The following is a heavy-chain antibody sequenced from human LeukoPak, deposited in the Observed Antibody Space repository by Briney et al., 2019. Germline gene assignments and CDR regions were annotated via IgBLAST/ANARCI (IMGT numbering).Heavy chain of an antibody. V-gene: IGHV4-30-4*08. D-gene: IGHD2-15*01. J-gene: IGHJ4*02. CDR3: AVNHYCSGGSCSPYYFDY. CDR1: GGSISSGDYY. CDR2: IYYSGST. Sequence: PSQTLSLTCTVSGGSISSGDYYWSWIRQPPGKGLEWIGYIYYSGSTYYNPSLKSRVTISVDTSKNQFSLNLSSVTAADTAVYYCAVNHYCSGGSCSPYYFDYWGQGTLVTVSS.